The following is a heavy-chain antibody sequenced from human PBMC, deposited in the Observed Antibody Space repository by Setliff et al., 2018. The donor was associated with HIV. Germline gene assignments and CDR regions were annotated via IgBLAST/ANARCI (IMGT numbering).Heavy chain of an antibody. CDR2: ITPSGDT. Sequence: SETLSLTCAVYGGSVSGHYWGWFRQPPGKGLEWIGEITPSGDTYYNAALRSRVTISADTSKNQFSLKLNSVTAADTAVYYCARDQRPYGSGRGYFDYWGQGTLVTVSS. CDR1: GGSVSGHY. D-gene: IGHD3-10*01. V-gene: IGHV4-34*01. CDR3: ARDQRPYGSGRGYFDY. J-gene: IGHJ4*02.